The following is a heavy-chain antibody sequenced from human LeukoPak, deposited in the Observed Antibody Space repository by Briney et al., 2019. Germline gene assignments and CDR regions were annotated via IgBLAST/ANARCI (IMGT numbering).Heavy chain of an antibody. CDR2: IYPGDSDT. D-gene: IGHD3-3*01. J-gene: IGHJ3*02. CDR1: GSRFTSYW. V-gene: IGHV5-51*01. Sequence: GESLKISCKGSGSRFTSYWIGWVRQMPGKGLEWMGFIYPGDSDTRYSPSFQGQVTISADKSISTAYLQWSSLKASDTAIYYCARPRDDFWSSYYWADAFDIWGQGTMVTVSS. CDR3: ARPRDDFWSSYYWADAFDI.